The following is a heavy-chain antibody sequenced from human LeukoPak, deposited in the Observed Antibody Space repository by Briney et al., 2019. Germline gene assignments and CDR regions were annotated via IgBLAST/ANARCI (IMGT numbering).Heavy chain of an antibody. CDR3: SISYVPGKDAYFDL. D-gene: IGHD3-10*02. CDR1: RFTFTDHY. J-gene: IGHJ5*02. V-gene: IGHV3-72*01. CDR2: IRNRPKSYTT. Sequence: GGSLRLSCATSRFTFTDHYMDWVRQAPGKGLDWVARIRNRPKSYTTEYAASVKGRFTISRDDSNSSLFLQMSGLRTEDTAMYYCSISYVPGKDAYFDLRGQGTLVTVSS.